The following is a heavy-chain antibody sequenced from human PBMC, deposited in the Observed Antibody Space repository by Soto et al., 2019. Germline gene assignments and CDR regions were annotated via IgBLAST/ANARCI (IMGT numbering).Heavy chain of an antibody. CDR2: IYYSGST. V-gene: IGHV4-59*08. Sequence: SETLSLTCTVSGGSISSYYWSWIRQPPGKGLEWIGYIYYSGSTNYNPSLKSRVTISVDTSKNQFSLKLSSVTAADTAVYYCARHGRGGGYVFIFDYGGQGTLVPVS. D-gene: IGHD3-16*01. CDR3: ARHGRGGGYVFIFDY. J-gene: IGHJ4*02. CDR1: GGSISSYY.